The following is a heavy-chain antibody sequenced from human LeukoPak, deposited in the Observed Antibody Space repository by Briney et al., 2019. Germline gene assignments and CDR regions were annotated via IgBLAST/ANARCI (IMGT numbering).Heavy chain of an antibody. CDR3: ASPADYCSSTSCYGVY. J-gene: IGHJ4*02. V-gene: IGHV3-7*01. Sequence: GGSLRLSCAASGFTFSSYWMSWVRQAPGKGLEWVANIKQDGNEKYYVDSVKGRFTISRGNAKNSLYLQMNSLRAEDTAVYYCASPADYCSSTSCYGVYWGQGTLVTVSS. CDR2: IKQDGNEK. D-gene: IGHD2-2*01. CDR1: GFTFSSYW.